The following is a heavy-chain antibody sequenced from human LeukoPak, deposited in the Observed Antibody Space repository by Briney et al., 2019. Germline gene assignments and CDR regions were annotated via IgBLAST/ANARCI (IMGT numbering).Heavy chain of an antibody. J-gene: IGHJ4*02. CDR2: ISASSTYI. D-gene: IGHD6-13*01. CDR1: GFSFGDYV. Sequence: GGSLRLSCTASGFSFGDYVVNWVRQAPGKGLEWVSSISASSTYIYYADSVKGRFTISRDNAKNSVYLQVNSLRAEDTAVYYCTRVGEQLAFDFWGQGTLVTVSS. CDR3: TRVGEQLAFDF. V-gene: IGHV3-21*01.